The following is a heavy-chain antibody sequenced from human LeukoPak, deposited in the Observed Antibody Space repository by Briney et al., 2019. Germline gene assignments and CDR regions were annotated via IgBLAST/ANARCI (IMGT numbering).Heavy chain of an antibody. CDR2: IKHDGSEK. Sequence: PGGSLRLSCAASGFTLSSYWMSWVRQPPGKGLEWVANIKHDGSEKYYVDSVKGRFTISRDNAKDSLYLQMNSLRAQDTAVYYCARANSLGYWGQGTLVSVSS. CDR1: GFTLSSYW. CDR3: ARANSLGY. J-gene: IGHJ4*02. V-gene: IGHV3-7*01. D-gene: IGHD2/OR15-2a*01.